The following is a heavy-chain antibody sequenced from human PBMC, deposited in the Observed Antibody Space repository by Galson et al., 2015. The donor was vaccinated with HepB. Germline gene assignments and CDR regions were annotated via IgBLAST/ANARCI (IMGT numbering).Heavy chain of an antibody. CDR1: GFTFSDYA. CDR3: AKHGAVRSNRSYYYGMDV. J-gene: IGHJ6*02. Sequence: SLRLSCAASGFTFSDYAMSWARQAPGKGLEWVSAITGSGGNTYYAESVKGRFTISRDNSRNTLYLQMNSLTAEDTAVYYCAKHGAVRSNRSYYYGMDVWGQGTTVTVSS. CDR2: ITGSGGNT. D-gene: IGHD3-16*02. V-gene: IGHV3-23*01.